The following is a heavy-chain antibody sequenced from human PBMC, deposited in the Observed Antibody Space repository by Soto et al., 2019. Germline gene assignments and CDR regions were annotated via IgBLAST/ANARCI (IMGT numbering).Heavy chain of an antibody. D-gene: IGHD3-3*01. CDR1: GFTFSSYA. CDR3: AKAPRGYYDFWSGSFPPFDY. V-gene: IGHV3-23*01. CDR2: ISGSGGST. Sequence: PGGSLRLSCAASGFTFSSYAMSWVRQAPGKGLEWVSAISGSGGSTYYADSVKGRFTISRDNSKNTLYLQMNSLRAEDTAVYYCAKAPRGYYDFWSGSFPPFDYWGQGTLVTVSS. J-gene: IGHJ4*02.